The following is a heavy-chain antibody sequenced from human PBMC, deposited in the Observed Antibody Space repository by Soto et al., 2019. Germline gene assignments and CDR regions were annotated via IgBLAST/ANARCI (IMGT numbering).Heavy chain of an antibody. CDR3: ARDGVDYGDYVGYFDL. J-gene: IGHJ4*02. D-gene: IGHD4-17*01. CDR1: GFIVRTTY. Sequence: EVQLVESGGGLVQPGGSLRVSCAASGFIVRTTYMSWVRQAPGKGLEWVSVLCSSGNTHYANSVKGRFTISRDDSKNTLYLQMNSLRPEDTAIYYCARDGVDYGDYVGYFDLWGQGTRVTVSS. V-gene: IGHV3-53*04. CDR2: LCSSGNT.